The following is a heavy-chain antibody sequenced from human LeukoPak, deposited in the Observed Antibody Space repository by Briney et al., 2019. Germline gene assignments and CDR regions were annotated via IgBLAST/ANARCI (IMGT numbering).Heavy chain of an antibody. CDR1: GYTFTSYA. CDR2: INAGNGNT. D-gene: IGHD5-24*01. Sequence: ASVKVSCKASGYTFTSYAMHWVRQAPGQRLEWMGWINAGNGNTKYSQKFQGRVTITRDTSASTAYMELSSLRSEDTAVYYCAGGDEMATILSPFDPWGQGTLVTVSS. V-gene: IGHV1-3*01. CDR3: AGGDEMATILSPFDP. J-gene: IGHJ5*02.